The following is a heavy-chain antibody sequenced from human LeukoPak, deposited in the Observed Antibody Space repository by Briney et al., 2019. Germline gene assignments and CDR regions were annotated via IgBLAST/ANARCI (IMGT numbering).Heavy chain of an antibody. J-gene: IGHJ4*02. CDR3: AKDIGGNYFGPFDY. D-gene: IGHD1-26*01. CDR1: GFTFDDYA. CDR2: INWDGSST. V-gene: IGHV3-43D*03. Sequence: GGSLRLSCAASGFTFDDYAMHWVRQAPGKGLEWVSLINWDGSSTYYADSVKGRFTISRDNSKNSLYLQTNSLRAEDTALYYCAKDIGGNYFGPFDYWGQGTLVTVSS.